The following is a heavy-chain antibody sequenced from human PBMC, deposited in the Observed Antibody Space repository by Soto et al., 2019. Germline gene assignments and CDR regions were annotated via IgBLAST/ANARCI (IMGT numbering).Heavy chain of an antibody. D-gene: IGHD3-22*01. CDR2: ISYDGSNK. Sequence: PGGSLRLSCAASGFTFSSYAMHWVRQAPGKGLEWVAVISYDGSNKYYADSVKGRFTISRDNSKNTLYLQMNSLRAEDTAVYYCARDEGVTMIVVVSWGQGTLVTSPQ. CDR3: ARDEGVTMIVVVS. J-gene: IGHJ4*02. V-gene: IGHV3-30-3*01. CDR1: GFTFSSYA.